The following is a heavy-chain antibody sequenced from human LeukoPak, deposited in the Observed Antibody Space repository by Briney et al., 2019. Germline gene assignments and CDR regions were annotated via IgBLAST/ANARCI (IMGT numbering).Heavy chain of an antibody. CDR3: ARARGSYFLAHDAFDI. J-gene: IGHJ3*02. V-gene: IGHV1-46*01. CDR1: GYSFTSYY. D-gene: IGHD1-26*01. Sequence: ASVKVSCKASGYSFTSYYTHWVRQAPGQGLEWMGIINPSGGSTSYAQKFQGRVTMTRDTSTSTVYMELSSLRSEDTAVYYCARARGSYFLAHDAFDIWGQGTMVTVSP. CDR2: INPSGGST.